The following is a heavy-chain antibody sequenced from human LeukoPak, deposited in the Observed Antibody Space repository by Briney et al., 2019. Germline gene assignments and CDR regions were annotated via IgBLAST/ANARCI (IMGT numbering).Heavy chain of an antibody. CDR2: IIPIFGIA. Sequence: SVKVSCKASGGTFSSYAISWVRQAPGQGLEWMGRIIPIFGIANYAQKFQGRVTITADKSTSTAYMELSSLRSEDTAVYYCASGVGATPSLFGYWGQGTLVTVSS. J-gene: IGHJ4*02. V-gene: IGHV1-69*04. D-gene: IGHD1-26*01. CDR1: GGTFSSYA. CDR3: ASGVGATPSLFGY.